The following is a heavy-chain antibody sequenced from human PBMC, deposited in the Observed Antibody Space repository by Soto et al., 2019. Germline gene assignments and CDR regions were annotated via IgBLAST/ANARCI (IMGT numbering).Heavy chain of an antibody. V-gene: IGHV3-30*18. CDR3: AKDLRAAAGTKGIDY. CDR1: GFTFSSYG. Sequence: QVQLVESGGGVVQPGRSLRLSCAASGFTFSSYGMHWVRQAPGKGLEWVAVISYDGSNKYYADSVKGRFTISRDNSKNTLYLQMNSLRAEDTAVYYCAKDLRAAAGTKGIDYWGQGTLVTVSS. D-gene: IGHD6-13*01. J-gene: IGHJ4*02. CDR2: ISYDGSNK.